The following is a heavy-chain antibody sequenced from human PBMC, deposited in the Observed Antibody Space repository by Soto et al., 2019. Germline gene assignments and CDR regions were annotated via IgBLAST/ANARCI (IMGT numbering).Heavy chain of an antibody. CDR2: IYYSGST. J-gene: IGHJ5*02. V-gene: IGHV4-59*01. D-gene: IGHD6-19*01. Sequence: QVQLQESGPGLVKPSETLSLTCTVSGGSISSYYWSWIRQPPGKGLEWIGYIYYSGSTDYSPSLKSRVTRSVDTSKNQFSLKLSSVTAADTAVYDCARGGQWLVRDLNWFDPWGQGTLVTVSS. CDR1: GGSISSYY. CDR3: ARGGQWLVRDLNWFDP.